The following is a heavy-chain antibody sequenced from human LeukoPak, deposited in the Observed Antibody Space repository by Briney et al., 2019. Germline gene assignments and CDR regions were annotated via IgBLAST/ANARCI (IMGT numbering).Heavy chain of an antibody. Sequence: PGGSLRLSCAVYGITLSELWMNWVRQVPGKGLEWVANIKQDGSEKKYVDSVKGRFTISRDNAKNSVSLQMNSLRVDDTAVYYCVGGYGWLPDYWGQGALVTVSS. CDR1: GITLSELW. D-gene: IGHD6-19*01. CDR2: IKQDGSEK. J-gene: IGHJ4*02. V-gene: IGHV3-7*04. CDR3: VGGYGWLPDY.